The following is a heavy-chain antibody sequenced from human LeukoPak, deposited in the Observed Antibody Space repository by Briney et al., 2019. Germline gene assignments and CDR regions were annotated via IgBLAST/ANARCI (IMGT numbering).Heavy chain of an antibody. CDR1: GFTFSSYS. CDR3: ARTIAVAGTWAFDI. CDR2: ISSSSSYI. D-gene: IGHD6-19*01. Sequence: GGSLRLSCAASGFTFSSYSMNWVRQAPGKGLEWVSSISSSSSYIYYADSVKGRFTISRDNAKNSLYLQMNSLRAEDTAVYHCARTIAVAGTWAFDIWGQGTMVTVSS. J-gene: IGHJ3*02. V-gene: IGHV3-21*01.